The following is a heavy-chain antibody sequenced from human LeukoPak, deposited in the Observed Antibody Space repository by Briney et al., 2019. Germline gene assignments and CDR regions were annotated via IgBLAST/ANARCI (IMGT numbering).Heavy chain of an antibody. V-gene: IGHV1-18*04. CDR1: GYTFANYG. J-gene: IGHJ6*02. CDR3: ARAPQGRYFDWLLSYGMDV. Sequence: ASVKVSCKASGYTFANYGVTWVRQAPGQGLEWMGWVNPYNGQTKYAQKVQGRITMAADTSTNTAYMELQSLTSDDTAVYYCARAPQGRYFDWLLSYGMDVWGQGTTVTV. CDR2: VNPYNGQT. D-gene: IGHD3-9*01.